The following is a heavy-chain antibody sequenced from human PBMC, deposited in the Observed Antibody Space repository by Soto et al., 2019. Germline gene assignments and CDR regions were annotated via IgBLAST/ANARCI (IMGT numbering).Heavy chain of an antibody. D-gene: IGHD5-12*01. V-gene: IGHV3-30*18. J-gene: IGHJ4*02. Sequence: LRLSCAASGFTFSSYGMHWVRQAPGKGLEWVAVISYDGSNKYYADSVKGRFTISRDNSKNTLYLQMNSLRAEDTAVYYCAKVMYGGYILYYFDYWRQGTLVTVSS. CDR2: ISYDGSNK. CDR3: AKVMYGGYILYYFDY. CDR1: GFTFSSYG.